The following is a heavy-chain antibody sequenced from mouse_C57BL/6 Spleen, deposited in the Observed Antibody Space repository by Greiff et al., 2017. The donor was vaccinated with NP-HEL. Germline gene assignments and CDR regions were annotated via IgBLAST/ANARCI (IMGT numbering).Heavy chain of an antibody. Sequence: VQLQQSGPELVKPGASVKISCKASGYTFTDYYMNWVKQSHGKSLEWIGDINPNNGGTSYNQKFKGKATLTVDKSSSTAYMELRSLTSEDSAVYYCARGSYGYVGFAYWGQGTLVTVSA. CDR2: INPNNGGT. CDR1: GYTFTDYY. CDR3: ARGSYGYVGFAY. D-gene: IGHD2-2*01. V-gene: IGHV1-26*01. J-gene: IGHJ3*01.